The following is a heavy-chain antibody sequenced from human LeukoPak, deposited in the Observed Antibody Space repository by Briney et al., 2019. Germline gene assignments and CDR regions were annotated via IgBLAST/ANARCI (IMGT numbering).Heavy chain of an antibody. J-gene: IGHJ4*02. CDR2: ISYDGSNK. V-gene: IGHV3-30*04. CDR1: GFTFSSYA. Sequence: GGSLRLSCAASGFTFSSYAMHWVRQAPGKGLEWVAVISYDGSNKYYADSVKGRFTISRDNSKNTLYLQMNSLRAEDTAVYYCARDRDYLSPNSYFDYWGQGTLVTVSS. CDR3: ARDRDYLSPNSYFDY. D-gene: IGHD4-11*01.